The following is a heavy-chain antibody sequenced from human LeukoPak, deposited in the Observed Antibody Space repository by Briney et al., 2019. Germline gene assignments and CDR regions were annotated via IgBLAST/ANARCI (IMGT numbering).Heavy chain of an antibody. CDR1: GYTFTGYY. J-gene: IGHJ6*02. V-gene: IGHV1-2*06. CDR3: ARDPYYYYYGMDV. CDR2: INPNSGGT. Sequence: GASVKVSCKASGYTFTGYYMHWVRQAPGQGLEWMGRINPNSGGTNYAQKFQGRVTITADESTSTAYMELSSLRSEDTAVYYCARDPYYYYYGMDVWGQGTTVTVSS.